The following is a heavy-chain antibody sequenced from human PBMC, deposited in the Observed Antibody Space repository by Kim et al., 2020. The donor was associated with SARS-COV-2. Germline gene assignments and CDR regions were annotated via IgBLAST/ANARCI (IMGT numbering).Heavy chain of an antibody. D-gene: IGHD2-2*01. CDR3: AREGRHCSGTACYLFDY. J-gene: IGHJ4*02. CDR2: ISSNGADP. V-gene: IGHV3-64*02. Sequence: GGSLRLSCAASGFIFDTYAMHWVRQTPGRRLEYVSAISSNGADPYYADSVKGRFIISRDNAKNTMYLQMGSLRAEDMAVYYCAREGRHCSGTACYLFDYWGQGTLVPVSS. CDR1: GFIFDTYA.